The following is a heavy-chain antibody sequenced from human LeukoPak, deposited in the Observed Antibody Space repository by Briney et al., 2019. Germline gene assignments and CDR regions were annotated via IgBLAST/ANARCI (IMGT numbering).Heavy chain of an antibody. CDR2: ISYDGSNK. CDR3: ARDRDSSSYYFDY. V-gene: IGHV3-30*01. Sequence: PGGSLRLSCAASGFTFSSYAMHWVRQAPGKGLEWVAVISYDGSNKYYADSVKGRFTISRGNSKNTLYLQMNSLRAEDTAVYYCARDRDSSSYYFDYWGQGTLVTVSS. D-gene: IGHD2-21*01. CDR1: GFTFSSYA. J-gene: IGHJ4*02.